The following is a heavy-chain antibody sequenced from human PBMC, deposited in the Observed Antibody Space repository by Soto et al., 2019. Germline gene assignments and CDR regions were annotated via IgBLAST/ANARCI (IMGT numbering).Heavy chain of an antibody. J-gene: IGHJ6*02. Sequence: LRLSCEASGFSFSTYSMHWVRQAPGKGLEWVSSIGRRSDIYYADSVKGRFTVSRDNAKNSVSLQMNSLRDEDTAVYYCAREETAWPLAYGLDVWGQGTTVTVSS. CDR2: IGRRSDI. D-gene: IGHD2-21*02. V-gene: IGHV3-21*01. CDR1: GFSFSTYS. CDR3: AREETAWPLAYGLDV.